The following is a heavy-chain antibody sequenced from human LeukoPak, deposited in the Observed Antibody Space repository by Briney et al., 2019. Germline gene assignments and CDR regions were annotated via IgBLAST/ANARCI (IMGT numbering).Heavy chain of an antibody. D-gene: IGHD3-10*01. CDR3: VRERLWXGGPXXFDX. Sequence: PGGSLRLSCAASGFSFTTHSMNWVRQAPGKGLEWVSFISVTSSFISYAASVKGRFTISRDNGQNSLYLQMNSLRAEDTAVYYCVRERLWXGGPXXFDXWGKGAMVTVSS. J-gene: IGHJ3*02. CDR2: ISVTSSFI. CDR1: GFSFTTHS. V-gene: IGHV3-21*05.